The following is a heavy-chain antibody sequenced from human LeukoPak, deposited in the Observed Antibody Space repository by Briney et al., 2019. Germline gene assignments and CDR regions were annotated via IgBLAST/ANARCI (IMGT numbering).Heavy chain of an antibody. Sequence: GGSLRLSCAVTGFTVSSNYMTCVRRAPGKGLEWVSVIYSGGSIYYADSVKGRFTISRDISKNTVDLQLNSLRAEDTAVYYCASGKETSMAQGYWGQGTLVTVSS. J-gene: IGHJ4*02. CDR1: GFTVSSNY. V-gene: IGHV3-53*01. D-gene: IGHD5-18*01. CDR2: IYSGGSI. CDR3: ASGKETSMAQGY.